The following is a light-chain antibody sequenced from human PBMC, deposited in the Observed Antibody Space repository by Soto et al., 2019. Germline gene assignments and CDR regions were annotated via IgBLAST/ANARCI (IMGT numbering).Light chain of an antibody. V-gene: IGKV3-20*01. CDR3: QQYGSSPTWT. CDR1: QSVSSSY. J-gene: IGKJ1*01. Sequence: EIVLTQSPGTLFLSPGEKATLSCRASQSVSSSYLAWYQQNPGQAPRLLIYGASSRATGIPDRFSGSGSGTDFTLTISRLEPEDFAVYYCQQYGSSPTWTFGHGTKVDIK. CDR2: GAS.